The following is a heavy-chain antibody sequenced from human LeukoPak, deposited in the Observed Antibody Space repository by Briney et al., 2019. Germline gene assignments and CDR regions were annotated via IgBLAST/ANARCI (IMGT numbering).Heavy chain of an antibody. CDR1: GFTFSSYE. CDR2: ISSSGSTI. D-gene: IGHD3-22*01. CDR3: ARAPIPDYYEARGGYYGMDV. V-gene: IGHV3-48*03. J-gene: IGHJ6*04. Sequence: GGSLRLSCAASGFTFSSYEMNWVRQAPGKGLEWVPYISSSGSTICYADSVKGRFTISRDNAKNSLYLQMNSLRAEDTAVYYCARAPIPDYYEARGGYYGMDVWGKGTTVTVSS.